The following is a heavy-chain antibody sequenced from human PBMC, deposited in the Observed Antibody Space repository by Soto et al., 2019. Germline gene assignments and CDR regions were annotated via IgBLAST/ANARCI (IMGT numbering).Heavy chain of an antibody. Sequence: EVQLVESGGGLVKHGGSLRLSCAASGFTFSSYSMNWVREAPGKGLEWVSSISSSSSYIYYADSVKGRFTISRDNAKNSLYLQMNSLRAEDTAVYYCARDRLTEAAAANDYWGQGTLVTVSS. D-gene: IGHD6-13*01. J-gene: IGHJ4*02. CDR3: ARDRLTEAAAANDY. CDR1: GFTFSSYS. V-gene: IGHV3-21*01. CDR2: ISSSSSYI.